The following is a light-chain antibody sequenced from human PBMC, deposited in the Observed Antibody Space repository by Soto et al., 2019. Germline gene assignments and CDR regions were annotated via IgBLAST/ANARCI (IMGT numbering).Light chain of an antibody. Sequence: PGERATLSCRASQSISSSLAWYQQKPGQAPRLLIYGASTRATGVPARFSGSGSGTEFTLTISSLQSEDVAVYYCQHFHNWPPWTFGQGTRVEIK. CDR2: GAS. CDR1: QSISSS. V-gene: IGKV3-15*01. CDR3: QHFHNWPPWT. J-gene: IGKJ1*01.